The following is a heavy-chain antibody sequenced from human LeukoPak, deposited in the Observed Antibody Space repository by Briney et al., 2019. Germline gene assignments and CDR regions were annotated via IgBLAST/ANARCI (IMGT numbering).Heavy chain of an antibody. D-gene: IGHD6-13*01. CDR2: IYYSGST. CDR1: GGSISSGDYY. J-gene: IGHJ4*02. CDR3: ARQAVAATPLTDY. V-gene: IGHV4-30-4*01. Sequence: SQTLSLTCTVSGGSISSGDYYWSWIRQPPGKGLEWIGYIYYSGSTYYNPSLKSRVTISVDTSKNQFSLKLSSVTAADTAVYYCARQAVAATPLTDYWGQGTLVTVSS.